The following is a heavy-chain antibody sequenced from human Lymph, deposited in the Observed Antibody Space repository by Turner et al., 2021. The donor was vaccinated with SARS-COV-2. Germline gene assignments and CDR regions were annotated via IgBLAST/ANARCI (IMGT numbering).Heavy chain of an antibody. D-gene: IGHD1-26*01. V-gene: IGHV1-8*02. J-gene: IGHJ6*02. Sequence: VQLVQSGAEVKKPGASVKVSCKAPGYTFTSYDINWVRQATGQGLEWMGWMNPNSGNTGYAQKFQVRVTMTRNTSISTAYMELSSLRSEDTAVYDCARGRYSGGGMDVWGQGTTVTVSS. CDR1: GYTFTSYD. CDR2: MNPNSGNT. CDR3: ARGRYSGGGMDV.